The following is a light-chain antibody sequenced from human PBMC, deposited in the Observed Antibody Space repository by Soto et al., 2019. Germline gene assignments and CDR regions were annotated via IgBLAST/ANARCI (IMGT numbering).Light chain of an antibody. CDR3: QHYGASPWT. CDR2: SAS. J-gene: IGKJ1*01. V-gene: IGKV3-20*01. Sequence: DTVFTQSPATLSLPSGERATLSSRASQSISGTYLAWYQQKPGQAPRLLIYSASTRATGIPDRFSGSGSGTDFTLTISRLEPEDFAVYYCQHYGASPWTFGQGTKVDIK. CDR1: QSISGTY.